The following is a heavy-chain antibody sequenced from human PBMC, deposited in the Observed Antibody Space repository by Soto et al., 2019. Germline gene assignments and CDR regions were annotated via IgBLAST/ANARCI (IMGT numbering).Heavy chain of an antibody. V-gene: IGHV3-30*18. D-gene: IGHD3-3*02. CDR1: GFAFSCFG. CDR3: AKGRFGVVTISPFDH. Sequence: PGGSLRLSCAASGFAFSCFGMHWVRQAPGKGLEWVAVISYDGSEESYAGSVKGRPTVSRDNSKITVYLQMNRLRGDDSAIYYCAKGRFGVVTISPFDHWGQGTLVTVSS. J-gene: IGHJ4*01. CDR2: ISYDGSEE.